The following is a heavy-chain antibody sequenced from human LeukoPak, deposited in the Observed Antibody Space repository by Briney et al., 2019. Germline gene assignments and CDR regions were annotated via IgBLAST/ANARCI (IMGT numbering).Heavy chain of an antibody. J-gene: IGHJ5*02. V-gene: IGHV3-23*01. CDR1: GFTFSSYA. CDR3: AKFGSSSWTRWFDP. D-gene: IGHD6-13*01. Sequence: GGSLRLSCAASGFTFSSYAMSWVRQAPGKGLEWVSDISGSGDGTYYADSVKGRFTISRDNSKNTLYLQMNSLRAEDTAVYYCAKFGSSSWTRWFDPWGQGTLVTVSS. CDR2: ISGSGDGT.